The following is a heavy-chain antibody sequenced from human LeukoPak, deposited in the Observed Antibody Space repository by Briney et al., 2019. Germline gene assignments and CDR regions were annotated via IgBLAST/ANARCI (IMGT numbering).Heavy chain of an antibody. CDR3: ARAGERGYNGYDDAFDI. CDR1: GGSISSYY. J-gene: IGHJ3*02. V-gene: IGHV4-59*01. Sequence: SETLSLTCTVSGGSISSYYWSWIRQPPGKGLEWIGYIYDSGSTKYNSSLKSRLTISVDTSKNQFSLKLSSVTAADTAIYYCARAGERGYNGYDDAFDIWGQGTMVTVSS. CDR2: IYDSGST. D-gene: IGHD5-12*01.